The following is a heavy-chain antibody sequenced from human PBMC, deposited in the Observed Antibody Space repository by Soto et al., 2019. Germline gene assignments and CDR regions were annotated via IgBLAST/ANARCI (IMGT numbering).Heavy chain of an antibody. CDR3: VRRGSGNYYY. Sequence: EVQLAESGGGMVQPGGSLRLSCVASGFTFSSYDMHWVRQAPGKGLEYVSSISSNGGTTYYGNSVKVRFTISRDNSKNTLYRQMVSLRDEDMAVYYCVRRGSGNYYYWGQGTLVTVAS. D-gene: IGHD1-7*01. V-gene: IGHV3-64*01. CDR1: GFTFSSYD. J-gene: IGHJ4*02. CDR2: ISSNGGTT.